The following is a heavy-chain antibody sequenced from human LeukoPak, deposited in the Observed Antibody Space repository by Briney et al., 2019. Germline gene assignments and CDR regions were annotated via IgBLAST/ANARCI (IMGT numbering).Heavy chain of an antibody. D-gene: IGHD3-16*02. CDR1: GFTFSSYA. V-gene: IGHV3-30*04. CDR3: ARGPSAGGYDYVWGSYRYTGQDY. J-gene: IGHJ4*02. CDR2: ISYDGSNK. Sequence: PGRSLRLSRAASGFTFSSYAMHWVRQAPGKGLEWVAVISYDGSNKYYADSVKGRFTISRDNSKNTLYLQMNSLRAEDTAVYYCARGPSAGGYDYVWGSYRYTGQDYWGQGTLVTVSS.